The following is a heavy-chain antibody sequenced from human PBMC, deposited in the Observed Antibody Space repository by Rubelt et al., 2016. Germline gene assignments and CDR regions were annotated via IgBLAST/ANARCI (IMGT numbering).Heavy chain of an antibody. V-gene: IGHV4-34*01. CDR1: GGSFSAYY. J-gene: IGHJ4*01. CDR3: ARWDVDYLDY. D-gene: IGHD1-26*01. CDR2: INHSGST. Sequence: QVQLQQWGAGLLKPSETLSLTCAVSGGSFSAYYWSWIRQPPGKGLEWIGEINHSGSTTYNPSLMSRVTMSVATSKNQFSLRLSSVTAADTAVYYCARWDVDYLDYWRQGTLVTVSS.